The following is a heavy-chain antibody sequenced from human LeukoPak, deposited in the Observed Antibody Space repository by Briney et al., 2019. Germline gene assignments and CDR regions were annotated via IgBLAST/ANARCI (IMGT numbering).Heavy chain of an antibody. Sequence: GGSLRLSCAASGFTVSSNYMSWVRQAPGKGLEWVSVIYSGGSTYYADSVKGRFTISRDNSKNTLYLQMNSLRAEDTAVYYCARLLPPRDAFDIWGQGTMVTVSS. V-gene: IGHV3-66*04. CDR1: GFTVSSNY. D-gene: IGHD2-15*01. CDR2: IYSGGST. J-gene: IGHJ3*02. CDR3: ARLLPPRDAFDI.